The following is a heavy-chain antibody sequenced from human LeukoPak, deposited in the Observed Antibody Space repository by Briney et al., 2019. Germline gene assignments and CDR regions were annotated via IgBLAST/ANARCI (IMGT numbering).Heavy chain of an antibody. Sequence: ASVNVSCKASGYTFTSYDINWVRQATGQGLEWMGWMNPNSGNTGYAQKFQGRVTTTRDTSISTAYMELSRLRSDDTAVYYCARDLQFTGYWGQGTLVTVSS. CDR3: ARDLQFTGY. V-gene: IGHV1-8*01. J-gene: IGHJ4*02. CDR2: MNPNSGNT. CDR1: GYTFTSYD. D-gene: IGHD5-24*01.